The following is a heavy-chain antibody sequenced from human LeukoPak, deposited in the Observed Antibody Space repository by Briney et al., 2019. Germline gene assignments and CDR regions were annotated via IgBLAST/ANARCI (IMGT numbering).Heavy chain of an antibody. CDR2: INHSGST. Sequence: PSETLSLTCAVYGGSFSGYYWSWIRQPPGKGLEWIGEINHSGSTNYNPSLKSRVTISVDTSKNQFSLKLSSVTAADTAVHYCARVSGPRLTHPIDYWGQGTLVTVSS. J-gene: IGHJ4*02. CDR1: GGSFSGYY. CDR3: ARVSGPRLTHPIDY. V-gene: IGHV4-34*01. D-gene: IGHD3-9*01.